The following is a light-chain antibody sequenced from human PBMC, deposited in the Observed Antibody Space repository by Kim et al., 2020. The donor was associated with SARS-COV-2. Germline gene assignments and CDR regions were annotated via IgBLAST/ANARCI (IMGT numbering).Light chain of an antibody. J-gene: IGLJ1*01. CDR2: YDS. Sequence: SYELTQPPSVSVAPGKTATITCGGNNIGSESVHWYQQKSGQAPVLVISYDSDRPSGIPERFSGSNSGNTATLTISRVEAGDEADYYCQVWDSNSDQAVFG. CDR3: QVWDSNSDQAV. V-gene: IGLV3-21*04. CDR1: NIGSES.